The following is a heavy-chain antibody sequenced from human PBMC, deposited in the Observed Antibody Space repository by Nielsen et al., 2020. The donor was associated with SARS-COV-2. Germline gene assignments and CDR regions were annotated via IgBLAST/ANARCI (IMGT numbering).Heavy chain of an antibody. J-gene: IGHJ4*02. D-gene: IGHD5-12*01. V-gene: IGHV3-9*01. CDR1: GFTFDDYA. CDR2: ISWNSGSI. CDR3: ARGGYSGYDWLSY. Sequence: GGSLRLSCAASGFTFDDYAMHWVRQAPGKGLEWVSGISWNSGSIGYADSVKGRFTISRDNSKNTLYLQMNSLRAEDTAVYYCARGGYSGYDWLSYWGQGTLVTVSS.